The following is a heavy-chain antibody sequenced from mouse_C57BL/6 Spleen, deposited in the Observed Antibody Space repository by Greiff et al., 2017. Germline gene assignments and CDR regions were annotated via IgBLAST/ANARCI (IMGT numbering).Heavy chain of an antibody. J-gene: IGHJ4*01. CDR1: GYTFTSYW. CDR3: ARVYYGSRGAMDY. V-gene: IGHV1-55*01. Sequence: QVQLQQPGAELVKPGASVKMSCKASGYTFTSYWITWVKQRPGQGLEWIGDIYPGSGSTNYNEKFTSKATLTVDTSSSTAYMQLSSLTSEDSAVYYCARVYYGSRGAMDYWGQGTSVTVSS. CDR2: IYPGSGST. D-gene: IGHD1-1*01.